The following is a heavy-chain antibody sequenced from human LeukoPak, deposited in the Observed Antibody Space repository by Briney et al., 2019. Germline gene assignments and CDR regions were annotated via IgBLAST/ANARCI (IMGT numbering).Heavy chain of an antibody. CDR3: AREKSSYCRGGSCYLSRFDP. J-gene: IGHJ5*02. V-gene: IGHV3-11*06. Sequence: GGSLRLSCAASGFTFSDYYMSWIRQAPGKGLEWVSYISSSSSYTNYADSVKGRFTISRDNAKNSLYLQMNSLRAEDTAVYYCAREKSSYCRGGSCYLSRFDPWGQGTLVTVSS. CDR1: GFTFSDYY. D-gene: IGHD2-15*01. CDR2: ISSSSSYT.